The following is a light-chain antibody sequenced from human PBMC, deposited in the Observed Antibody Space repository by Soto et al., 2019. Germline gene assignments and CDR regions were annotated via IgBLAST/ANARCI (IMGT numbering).Light chain of an antibody. V-gene: IGLV2-11*01. CDR3: CSYVGSYSYV. CDR2: DVN. Sequence: QSALTQPRSVSGSPGQSVTISCTGTSSDVGVYNYVSRFQQHPGKAPKLMIYDVNTRPSGVPDRFSGSKSGNTASLTISGLQAEDEGDYYCCSYVGSYSYVFGSGTKLTVL. J-gene: IGLJ1*01. CDR1: SSDVGVYNY.